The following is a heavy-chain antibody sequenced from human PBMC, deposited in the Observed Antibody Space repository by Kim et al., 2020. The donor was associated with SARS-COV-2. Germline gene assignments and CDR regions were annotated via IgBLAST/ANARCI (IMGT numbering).Heavy chain of an antibody. Sequence: YNPSLKSRVTISVDTSKNQFSPKLSSVTAADTAVYYCARGRHYSFGRFDPWGQGTLVTVSS. J-gene: IGHJ5*02. V-gene: IGHV4-34*01. D-gene: IGHD2-15*01. CDR3: ARGRHYSFGRFDP.